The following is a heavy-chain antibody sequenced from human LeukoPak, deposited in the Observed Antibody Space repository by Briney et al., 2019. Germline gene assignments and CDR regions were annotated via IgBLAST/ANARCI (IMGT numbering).Heavy chain of an antibody. D-gene: IGHD2-15*01. CDR1: GGSISSGGYY. CDR2: IYHSGST. V-gene: IGHV4-30-2*01. CDR3: ARGIVVVVAGPYFDY. J-gene: IGHJ4*02. Sequence: TSETLSLTCTVSGGSISSGGYYWSWIRQPPGKGLEWIGYIYHSGSTYYNPSLKSRVTISVDRSKNQFSLKLSSVTAADTAVYYCARGIVVVVAGPYFDYWGQGTLVTVSS.